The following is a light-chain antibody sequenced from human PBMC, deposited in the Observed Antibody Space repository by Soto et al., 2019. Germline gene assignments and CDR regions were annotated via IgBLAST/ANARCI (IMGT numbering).Light chain of an antibody. J-gene: IGKJ5*01. CDR3: QQYNNWPPKIT. CDR2: GAS. Sequence: EIVMTQSAATLSVSPGERATLSCRASQRVSSNLAWYQQKPGQAPRLLIYGASIRATGIPARFSGSGSGTEFTLTISSLQSEDFAVYYCQQYNNWPPKITFGQGTRLEIK. V-gene: IGKV3D-15*01. CDR1: QRVSSN.